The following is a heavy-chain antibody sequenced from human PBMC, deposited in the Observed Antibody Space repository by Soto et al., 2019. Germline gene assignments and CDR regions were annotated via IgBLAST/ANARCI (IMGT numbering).Heavy chain of an antibody. D-gene: IGHD6-6*01. CDR1: GYTFTGYY. J-gene: IGHJ6*02. V-gene: IGHV1-2*02. CDR2: INPNGGGT. CDR3: ARDRGRIAARYYYYYGMDV. Sequence: GASVKVSCKASGYTFTGYYMHWVRQAPGQGLEWMGWINPNGGGTNYAQKFQGRVTRTRDTSISTAYMELSRLRSDDTAVYYCARDRGRIAARYYYYYGMDVWGQGTTVTVSS.